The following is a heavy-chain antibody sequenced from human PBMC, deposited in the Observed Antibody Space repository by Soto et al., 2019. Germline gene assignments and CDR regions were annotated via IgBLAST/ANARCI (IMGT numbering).Heavy chain of an antibody. V-gene: IGHV3-30*18. CDR1: GFTFNIHG. D-gene: IGHD3-9*01. Sequence: GGSLRLSCAASGFTFNIHGMHWVRQAPGKGLKWVAAISYDGSYKYYTDYVKGRFTISRDNSKNTLYLQMNSLRAEDTAVYYCAKDYGLRYFDWSPFDYWGQGTLVTVSS. CDR3: AKDYGLRYFDWSPFDY. CDR2: ISYDGSYK. J-gene: IGHJ4*02.